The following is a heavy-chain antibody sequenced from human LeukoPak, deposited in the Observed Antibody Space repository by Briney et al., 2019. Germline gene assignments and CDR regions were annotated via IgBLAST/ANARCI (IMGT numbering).Heavy chain of an antibody. CDR1: GGSISSGGYY. Sequence: PSETLSLTCTVSGGSISSGGYYWSWIRQHPGKGLEWIGYIYYSGSTYYNPSLKSRVTISIDTSKNQFSLKLSSVTAADTAVYYCAREPRYCSGGSCYGMDVWGQGTTVTVSS. CDR2: IYYSGST. D-gene: IGHD2-15*01. CDR3: AREPRYCSGGSCYGMDV. J-gene: IGHJ6*02. V-gene: IGHV4-31*03.